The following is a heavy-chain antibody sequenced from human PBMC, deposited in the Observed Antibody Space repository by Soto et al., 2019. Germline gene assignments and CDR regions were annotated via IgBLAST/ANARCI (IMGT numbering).Heavy chain of an antibody. CDR1: GYTLTELS. CDR3: ATVHSSGWYRGSLPVHWFDP. V-gene: IGHV1-24*01. J-gene: IGHJ5*02. Sequence: QVQLVQSGAEVKKPGASVKVSCKVSGYTLTELSMHWVRQAPGKGLEWIGGFDPEDGETIYAQKFQGRVTMTEDTSTDTAYMELSSLRSEDTAVYYCATVHSSGWYRGSLPVHWFDPWGQGTLVTVSS. D-gene: IGHD6-19*01. CDR2: FDPEDGET.